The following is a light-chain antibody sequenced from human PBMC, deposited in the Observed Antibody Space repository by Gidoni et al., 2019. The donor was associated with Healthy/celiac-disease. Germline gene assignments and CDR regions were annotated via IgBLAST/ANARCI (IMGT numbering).Light chain of an antibody. CDR1: QSVSSSY. Sequence: EIVLTQSPGTLSLSPGERATLSCRAIQSVSSSYLAWYQQKPGQAPRLLIYGASSRSTGIPDSFSGSGSGTDFTLTISRLEPEDFAVYYCQQYGSSPWTFGQGTKVEIK. J-gene: IGKJ1*01. V-gene: IGKV3-20*01. CDR3: QQYGSSPWT. CDR2: GAS.